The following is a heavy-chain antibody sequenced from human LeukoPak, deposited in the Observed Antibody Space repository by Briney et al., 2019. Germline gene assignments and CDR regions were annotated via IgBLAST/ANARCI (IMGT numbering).Heavy chain of an antibody. D-gene: IGHD3-22*01. CDR2: IYSGGST. J-gene: IGHJ4*02. CDR1: GFTVSSNY. CDR3: ARVLPVGYSSGYFFGY. Sequence: GGSLRLSCAASGFTVSSNYMSWVRQAPGKGLEWVSVIYSGGSTYYADSVKGRFTISRDNSKNTLYLQMNSLRAEDTAVYYCARVLPVGYSSGYFFGYWGRGTLVTVSS. V-gene: IGHV3-66*02.